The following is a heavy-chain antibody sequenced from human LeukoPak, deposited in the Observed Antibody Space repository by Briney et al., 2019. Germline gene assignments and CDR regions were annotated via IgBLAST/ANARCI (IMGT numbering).Heavy chain of an antibody. D-gene: IGHD3-22*01. Sequence: PWGSLRLTCAASGFTFSSYAMSWVRQAPGKGLEWVSAISGSGDSTYYADSVKGRFTISRDNSKNTLYLQMNSLRAEDTAVYYCASHHYYDSSGLDHYFVLWGQKPVDRVSS. CDR2: ISGSGDST. J-gene: IGHJ4*02. CDR3: ASHHYYDSSGLDHYFVL. CDR1: GFTFSSYA. V-gene: IGHV3-23*01.